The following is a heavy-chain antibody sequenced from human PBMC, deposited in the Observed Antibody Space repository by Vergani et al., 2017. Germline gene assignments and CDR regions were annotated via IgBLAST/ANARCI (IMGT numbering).Heavy chain of an antibody. V-gene: IGHV3-21*01. CDR2: ISSSSSYI. CDR1: GFTFSSYS. D-gene: IGHD6-19*01. Sequence: EVQLVESGGGLVKPGGSLRLSCAASGFTFSSYSMNWVRQAPGKGLEWVSSISSSSSYIYFADSVKGRFTISRDNAKNSLYLQMNSLRAEDTAVYYCARDLMDSGWYYWGQGTLVTVSS. J-gene: IGHJ4*02. CDR3: ARDLMDSGWYY.